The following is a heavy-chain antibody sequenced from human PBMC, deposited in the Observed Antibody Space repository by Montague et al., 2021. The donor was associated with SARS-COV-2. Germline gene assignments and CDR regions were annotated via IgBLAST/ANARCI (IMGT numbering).Heavy chain of an antibody. CDR3: TRHVHMTWPEPSPGFDY. CDR2: IFYNGST. CDR1: FGSISTYY. D-gene: IGHD1-1*01. Sequence: SETLSLTCTVSFGSISTYYWSWIRQPPGKGLEWIGFIFYNGSTKYNPSLKSRVTIYVDTSKNQLSLKLSSVTAADTAVYYCTRHVHMTWPEPSPGFDYWGQGTLVTVSS. J-gene: IGHJ4*02. V-gene: IGHV4-59*08.